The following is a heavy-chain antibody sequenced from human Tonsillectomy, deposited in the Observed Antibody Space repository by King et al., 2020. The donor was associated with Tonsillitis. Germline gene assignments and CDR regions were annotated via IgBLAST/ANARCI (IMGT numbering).Heavy chain of an antibody. V-gene: IGHV1-24*01. CDR1: GYTLTEFS. CDR3: GVRNTLGYYFSY. CDR2: FDPEDGET. D-gene: IGHD3-22*01. J-gene: IGHJ4*02. Sequence: QLVQSGAEVKKPGASVTVSCKVSGYTLTEFSIHWVRQAPGKGLEWMGGFDPEDGETIYVQKFQGRVTMTEDTSTDTAYMELSSLRLEDTAVYYCGVRNTLGYYFSYWGQGTLVTVPS.